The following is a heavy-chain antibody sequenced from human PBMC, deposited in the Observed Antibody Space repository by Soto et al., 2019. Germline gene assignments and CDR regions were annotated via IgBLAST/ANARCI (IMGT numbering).Heavy chain of an antibody. CDR3: AGDPSIAADGMDV. J-gene: IGHJ6*02. Sequence: QVQLVESGGGVVQPGRSLRLSCAASGFTFSSYAMHWVRQAPGKGLEWVAVISYDGSNKYYADSVKGRFTISRDNSKNTLYLQMNSLRAEDTAVYYCAGDPSIAADGMDVWGQGTTVTVSS. CDR2: ISYDGSNK. D-gene: IGHD6-25*01. V-gene: IGHV3-30-3*01. CDR1: GFTFSSYA.